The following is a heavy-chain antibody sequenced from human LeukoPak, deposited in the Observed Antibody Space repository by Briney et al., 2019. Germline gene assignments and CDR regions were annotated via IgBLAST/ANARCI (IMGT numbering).Heavy chain of an antibody. Sequence: YPSETLSLTCTVSGGSISSGGYYWSWIRQHPGKGLEWIGYIYYSGSTYYNPSLKSRVTISVDTSKNQFSLKLSSVTAADTAVYYCARDTQEPRDGYNCWYFDLWGRGTLVTVSS. V-gene: IGHV4-31*03. J-gene: IGHJ2*01. D-gene: IGHD5-24*01. CDR3: ARDTQEPRDGYNCWYFDL. CDR1: GGSISSGGYY. CDR2: IYYSGST.